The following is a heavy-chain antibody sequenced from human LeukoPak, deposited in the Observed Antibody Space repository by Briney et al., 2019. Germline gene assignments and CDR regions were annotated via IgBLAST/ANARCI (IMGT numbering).Heavy chain of an antibody. CDR1: GFTFSSYS. CDR3: AKDTGQWPVRTFDS. V-gene: IGHV3-21*04. D-gene: IGHD6-19*01. Sequence: GGSLRLSCAASGFTFSSYSMNWVRQAPGKGLEWVSSISSSSSYIYYADSVKGRFTISRDNAKNSLYLQMNSLRAEDTAVYSCAKDTGQWPVRTFDSWGQGTLVTVSS. J-gene: IGHJ4*02. CDR2: ISSSSSYI.